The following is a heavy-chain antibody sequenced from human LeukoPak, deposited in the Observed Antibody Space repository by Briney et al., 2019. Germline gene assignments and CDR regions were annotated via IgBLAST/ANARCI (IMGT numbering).Heavy chain of an antibody. V-gene: IGHV2-5*01. CDR1: GFSVSTSGVV. CDR2: IYWNDDK. Sequence: VSGPTLVNPTQTLTLTCTLSGFSVSTSGVVVGWVRQPPGKAPEWLAFIYWNDDKRYSPSLTSRLTITRDTSKNQVVLTMTNMDPVDTATYYCAHRTSVTSVDYWGHGTLVTVSS. D-gene: IGHD4-17*01. CDR3: AHRTSVTSVDY. J-gene: IGHJ4*01.